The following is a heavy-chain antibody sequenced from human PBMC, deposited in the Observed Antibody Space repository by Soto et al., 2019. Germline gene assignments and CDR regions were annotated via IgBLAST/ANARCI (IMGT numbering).Heavy chain of an antibody. D-gene: IGHD6-6*01. V-gene: IGHV3-23*01. CDR1: GFIVSSSY. J-gene: IGHJ4*02. Sequence: PGGSLRLSCAASGFIVSSSYMSWVRQAPGKGLEWVSAISGSGGNTYYADSVKGRFTISRDNSKNTLYLQMNSLRAEDTAVYYCAKSITARPFDYWGQGALVTVSS. CDR3: AKSITARPFDY. CDR2: ISGSGGNT.